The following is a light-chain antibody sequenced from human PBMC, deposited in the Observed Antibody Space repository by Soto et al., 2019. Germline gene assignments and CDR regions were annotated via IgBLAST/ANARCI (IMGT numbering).Light chain of an antibody. Sequence: DIQMTQSPSSLSASVGYRVTITCRASQNTDTYLSWYLQKPGQAPKLLIYSAYSLQSGVSPRFSGDGSGTDFTLTISSLPPEEFATYYCQQSYNFPLTFGEGPTV. CDR1: QNTDTY. J-gene: IGKJ4*01. CDR3: QQSYNFPLT. CDR2: SAY. V-gene: IGKV1-39*01.